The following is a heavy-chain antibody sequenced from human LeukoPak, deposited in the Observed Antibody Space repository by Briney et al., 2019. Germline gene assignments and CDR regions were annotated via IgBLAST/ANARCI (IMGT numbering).Heavy chain of an antibody. J-gene: IGHJ4*02. CDR2: IIPILGIA. V-gene: IGHV1-69*04. CDR3: ARGAVAGHRSYYFDY. D-gene: IGHD6-19*01. Sequence: ASVKVSCKASGGTFSSYATSWVRQAPGQGLEWMGRIIPILGIANYAQKFQGRVTITADKSTSTAYMELSSLRSEDTAVYYCARGAVAGHRSYYFDYWGQGTLVTVSS. CDR1: GGTFSSYA.